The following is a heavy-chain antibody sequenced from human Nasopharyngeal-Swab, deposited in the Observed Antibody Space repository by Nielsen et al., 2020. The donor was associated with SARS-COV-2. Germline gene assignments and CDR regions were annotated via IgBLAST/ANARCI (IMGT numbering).Heavy chain of an antibody. V-gene: IGHV4-39*07. D-gene: IGHD1-14*01. J-gene: IGHJ5*02. Sequence: WIRQPPGKGLEWIGSIYYSGSTYYNPSLKSRVTISVDTSKNQFSLKLSSVTAADTAVYYCARDNRTLDPWGQGTLVTVSS. CDR3: ARDNRTLDP. CDR2: IYYSGST.